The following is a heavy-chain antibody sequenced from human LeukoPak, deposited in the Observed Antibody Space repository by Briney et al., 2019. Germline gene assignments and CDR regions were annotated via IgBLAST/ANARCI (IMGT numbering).Heavy chain of an antibody. CDR2: ISVSGGST. CDR1: GFTFCKDA. J-gene: IGHJ4*02. V-gene: IGHV3-23*01. CDR3: AKSNYFDSGGYYFFDY. D-gene: IGHD3-22*01. Sequence: GSLRLSCAGSGFTFCKDANTWVRQASRKGLEWVSGISVSGGSTNYADSVKGRFTISRDNSKNTLYLQMNSLRAEDTAVYYCAKSNYFDSGGYYFFDYWGQGTLVTVSS.